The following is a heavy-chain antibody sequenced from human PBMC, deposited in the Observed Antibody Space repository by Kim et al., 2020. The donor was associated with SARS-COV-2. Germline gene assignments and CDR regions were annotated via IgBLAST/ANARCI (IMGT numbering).Heavy chain of an antibody. J-gene: IGHJ4*02. CDR3: ARVGVTDYTGGGDY. V-gene: IGHV1-18*01. Sequence: AQKLQDRVTMTTDTSTSTAYMELRSLRSDDTAVYYCARVGVTDYTGGGDYWGQGTLVTVSS. D-gene: IGHD4-4*01.